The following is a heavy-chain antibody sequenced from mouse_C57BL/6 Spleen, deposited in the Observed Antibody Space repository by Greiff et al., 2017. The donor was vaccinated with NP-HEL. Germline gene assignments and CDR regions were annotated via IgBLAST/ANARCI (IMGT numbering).Heavy chain of an antibody. V-gene: IGHV1-9*01. CDR2: ILPGSGST. Sequence: QVQLQQSGAELMKPGASVKLSCKATGYTFTGYWIEWVQQRPGHGLEWIGEILPGSGSTNYNEKLQGKATFTADTSSNKAYMQLSSLTTEDSAIYYCARRGLYYGYDVGGLFAYWGQGTLVTVSA. J-gene: IGHJ3*01. CDR1: GYTFTGYW. D-gene: IGHD2-2*01. CDR3: ARRGLYYGYDVGGLFAY.